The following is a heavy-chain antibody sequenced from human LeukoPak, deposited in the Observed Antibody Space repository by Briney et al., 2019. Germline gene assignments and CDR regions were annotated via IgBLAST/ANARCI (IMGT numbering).Heavy chain of an antibody. D-gene: IGHD5-12*01. Sequence: PSETLSLTCAVHGGSFSGYYWSWIRQPPGKGLEWIGEINHSGSTNYNPSLKSRVTISVDTSKNQFSLRLSSVTAADTAVYYCASPRGYSGYDFDYWGQGTLVTVSS. CDR2: INHSGST. J-gene: IGHJ4*02. V-gene: IGHV4-34*01. CDR1: GGSFSGYY. CDR3: ASPRGYSGYDFDY.